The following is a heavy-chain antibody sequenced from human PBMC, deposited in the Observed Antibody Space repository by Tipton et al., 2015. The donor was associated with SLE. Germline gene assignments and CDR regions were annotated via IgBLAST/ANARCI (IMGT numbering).Heavy chain of an antibody. Sequence: QVQLVPSGAEVKKSGSSVKVSCKASGGPFTNHSITWVRQAPGQGLEWIGGIIPMSGLANYAQKFQDRLTITADISTRTAYMEPRSLRAEDTAVYYCAGGGSLIIVVTWFDYWGRGTLVTVSS. V-gene: IGHV1-69*17. CDR3: AGGGSLIIVVTWFDY. D-gene: IGHD2-21*01. CDR2: IIPMSGLA. CDR1: GGPFTNHS. J-gene: IGHJ4*02.